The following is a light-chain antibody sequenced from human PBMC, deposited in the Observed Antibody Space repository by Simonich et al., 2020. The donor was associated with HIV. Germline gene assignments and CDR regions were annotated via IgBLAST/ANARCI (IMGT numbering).Light chain of an antibody. CDR2: GAS. V-gene: IGKV3-15*01. J-gene: IGKJ1*01. CDR3: LQHNSYPWT. Sequence: EIVMTPSPATLSVSPGEKATLSCRASQSVSSNLAWYQQKPGQAPSLLIYGASTRDTGIPARFSGSGSGTEFTLTISSLQSEDFATYYCLQHNSYPWTFGQGTKVEIK. CDR1: QSVSSN.